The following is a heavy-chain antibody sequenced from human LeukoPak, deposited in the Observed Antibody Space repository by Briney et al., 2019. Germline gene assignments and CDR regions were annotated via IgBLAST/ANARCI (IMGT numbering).Heavy chain of an antibody. V-gene: IGHV4-59*01. CDR1: GGSSSNYY. J-gene: IGHJ4*02. Sequence: SETLSLTCTVSGGSSSNYYWSWIRQPPGKGLEWIGYIHYSGSTNYNPSLESRVTISVDTSKNQFSLKLSSVTAADTAVYYCASDYYDSSGFDYWGQGTLVTVSS. CDR2: IHYSGST. CDR3: ASDYYDSSGFDY. D-gene: IGHD3-22*01.